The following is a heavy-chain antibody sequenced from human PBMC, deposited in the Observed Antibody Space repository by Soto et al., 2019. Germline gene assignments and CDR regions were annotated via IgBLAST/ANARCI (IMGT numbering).Heavy chain of an antibody. V-gene: IGHV4-39*01. CDR1: GGSISSSSYY. Sequence: PSETLSLTCTVSGGSISSSSYYWGWIRQPPGKGLEWIGSIYYSGSTYYNPSLKSRVTISVDTSKNQFSLKLSSLRSEDTAVYYCARGPAQFDPWGQGTLVTVSS. D-gene: IGHD2-2*01. CDR3: ARGPAQFDP. J-gene: IGHJ5*02. CDR2: IYYSGST.